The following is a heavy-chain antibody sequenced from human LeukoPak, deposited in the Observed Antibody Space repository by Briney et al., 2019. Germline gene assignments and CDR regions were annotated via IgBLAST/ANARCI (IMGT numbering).Heavy chain of an antibody. D-gene: IGHD5-24*01. Sequence: GGSLRLFCAASGFTFSSYSMNWVRQAPGKGLEWVSSISSSSSYIYYADSVKGRFTISRDNAKNSLYLQMNSLRAEDTAVYYCARAIGQRWLQLTGDYWGQGTLVTVSS. CDR2: ISSSSSYI. CDR3: ARAIGQRWLQLTGDY. CDR1: GFTFSSYS. J-gene: IGHJ4*02. V-gene: IGHV3-21*01.